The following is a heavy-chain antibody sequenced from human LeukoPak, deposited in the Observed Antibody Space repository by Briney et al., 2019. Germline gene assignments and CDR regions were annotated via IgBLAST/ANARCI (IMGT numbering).Heavy chain of an antibody. V-gene: IGHV3-66*01. D-gene: IGHD5-18*01. Sequence: GGSLRLSCAASGFTVSSNYMSWVRQAPGKGLEWVSVIYSGGSTYYADSVKGRFTISRDNSKNTLYLQMNSLRAEDTAVYYCARGRWIQACYYFDYWGQGTLVTVSS. CDR1: GFTVSSNY. J-gene: IGHJ4*02. CDR2: IYSGGST. CDR3: ARGRWIQACYYFDY.